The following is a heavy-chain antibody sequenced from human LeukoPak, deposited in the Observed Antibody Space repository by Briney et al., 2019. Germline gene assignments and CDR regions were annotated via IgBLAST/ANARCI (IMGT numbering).Heavy chain of an antibody. D-gene: IGHD3-9*01. CDR2: IYTSGST. Sequence: SETLSLTCTVSGGSISSYYWSWIRQPAGKELEWIGRIYTSGSTNYNPSLKCRVTMSVDTSKNQFSLKLSSVTAADTAVYYCARVAGYFDSRGYFDYWGQGTLVTVS. J-gene: IGHJ4*02. V-gene: IGHV4-4*07. CDR1: GGSISSYY. CDR3: ARVAGYFDSRGYFDY.